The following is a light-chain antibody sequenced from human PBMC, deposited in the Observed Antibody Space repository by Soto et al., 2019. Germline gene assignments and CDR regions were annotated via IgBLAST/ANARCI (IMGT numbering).Light chain of an antibody. J-gene: IGKJ1*01. V-gene: IGKV3-15*01. CDR1: QSVSSD. CDR2: GAS. Sequence: GVSQSPPPPSLFSGGTAPPSSRARQSVSSDLAWYQQRPGQAPRLLIYGASTRATGIPARFRGSGSGTEFRLTISSLQSEDFATYYCQQYNTWHPKMAFGRGTKV. CDR3: QQYNTWHPKMA.